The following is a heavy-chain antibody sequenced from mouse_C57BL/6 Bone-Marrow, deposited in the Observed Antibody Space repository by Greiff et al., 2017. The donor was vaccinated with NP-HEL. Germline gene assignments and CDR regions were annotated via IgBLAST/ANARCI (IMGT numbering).Heavy chain of an antibody. Sequence: QVQLQQSGAELVRPGASVTLSCKASGYTFTDYEMHWVKQTPVHGLEWIGAIDPETGGTAYNQKVKGKAILTADKSSSTAYMELRSLTSEDSAVYYCTRIYYPYAMDYGGQGTSVTVSS. CDR1: GYTFTDYE. CDR2: IDPETGGT. J-gene: IGHJ4*01. CDR3: TRIYYPYAMDY. V-gene: IGHV1-15*01. D-gene: IGHD1-1*01.